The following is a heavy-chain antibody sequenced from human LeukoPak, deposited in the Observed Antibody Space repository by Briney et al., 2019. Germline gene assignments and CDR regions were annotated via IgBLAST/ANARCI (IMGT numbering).Heavy chain of an antibody. CDR3: ASTRRYSSSWDRGFLDY. Sequence: GGSLRLSCAASGFTFSSYAMHWVRQAPGKGLEWVSAISGSGDTTYYADSVKGRFTISRDNSKNTLYLQMDTLRAEDTAVYYCASTRRYSSSWDRGFLDYWGQGTLVTVSS. J-gene: IGHJ4*03. CDR2: ISGSGDTT. D-gene: IGHD6-13*01. V-gene: IGHV3-23*01. CDR1: GFTFSSYA.